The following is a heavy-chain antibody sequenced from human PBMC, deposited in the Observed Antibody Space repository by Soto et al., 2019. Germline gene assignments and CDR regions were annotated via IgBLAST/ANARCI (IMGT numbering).Heavy chain of an antibody. CDR2: ISYDGSNK. V-gene: IGHV3-30*18. J-gene: IGHJ4*02. D-gene: IGHD3-22*01. CDR1: GFTFSSYG. Sequence: GGSLRLSCAASGFTFSSYGMHWVRQAPGKGLEWVAVISYDGSNKYYADSVKGRFTISRDNSKNTLYLQMNSLRAEDTAVYYCAKEFAATLVRMIVVAVDYWGQGTLVTVSS. CDR3: AKEFAATLVRMIVVAVDY.